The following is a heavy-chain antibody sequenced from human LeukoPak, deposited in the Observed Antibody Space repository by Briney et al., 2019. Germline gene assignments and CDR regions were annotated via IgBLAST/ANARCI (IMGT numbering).Heavy chain of an antibody. D-gene: IGHD3-10*01. CDR2: IYNSGST. V-gene: IGHV4-59*12. CDR3: ARVSLVRGAPDYYFDY. Sequence: ETLSLTCTVSGGSISTYYWSWIRQPPGKGLEWIGYIYNSGSTNYNPSLKSRVTISVDTSKNQFSLKLSSVTAADTAVYYCARVSLVRGAPDYYFDYWGQGTLVTVSS. CDR1: GGSISTYY. J-gene: IGHJ4*02.